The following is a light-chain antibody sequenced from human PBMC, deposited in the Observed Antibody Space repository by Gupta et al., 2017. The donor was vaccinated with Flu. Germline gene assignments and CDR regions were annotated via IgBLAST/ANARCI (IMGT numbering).Light chain of an antibody. CDR1: QSVLYSSNNKNY. CDR2: WAS. CDR3: QQYYSTPMYT. Sequence: DIVMTQSQDSLAVSLGDRATITCKSSQSVLYSSNNKNYLAWYQQKPGQPPKLLIYWASTRESGVPDRFSGSGSGTDFTLTISSLQAEDVAVYYCQQYYSTPMYTFGQGTKLEIK. J-gene: IGKJ2*01. V-gene: IGKV4-1*01.